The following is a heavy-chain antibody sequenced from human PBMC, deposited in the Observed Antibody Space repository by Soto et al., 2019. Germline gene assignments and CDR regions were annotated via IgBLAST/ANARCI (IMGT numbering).Heavy chain of an antibody. CDR2: ISSGGIYI. CDR1: FTFSMYS. CDR3: TRDQGGSYDSWFDP. D-gene: IGHD1-26*01. V-gene: IGHV3-21*06. Sequence: EVQVVESGGGLVNPGGSLRLSCSFTFSMYSMNWVRQAPGKGLEWVASISSGGIYIKYADSVKGRFTITRDNAKNSMSLQMNSLKVEDTALYYCTRDQGGSYDSWFDPWGQGTQVIVSS. J-gene: IGHJ5*02.